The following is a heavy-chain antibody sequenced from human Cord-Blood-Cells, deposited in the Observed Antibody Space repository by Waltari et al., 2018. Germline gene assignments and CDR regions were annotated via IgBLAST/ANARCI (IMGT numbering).Heavy chain of an antibody. D-gene: IGHD2-15*01. CDR2: ISAYNGNT. CDR3: AREGGYCSGGSCYSRRGWFDP. V-gene: IGHV1-18*01. J-gene: IGHJ5*02. Sequence: QVQLVQSGAEVKKPGASVKVSCKASGYTFTSYGISWVRQAPGQGLEWMGWISAYNGNTNYAQKLQGRVTMTTDTSTSTAYMELRSLGSDDTAVYYCAREGGYCSGGSCYSRRGWFDPWGQGTLVTVSS. CDR1: GYTFTSYG.